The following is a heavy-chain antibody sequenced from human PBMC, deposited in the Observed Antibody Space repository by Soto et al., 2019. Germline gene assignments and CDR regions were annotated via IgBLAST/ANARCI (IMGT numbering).Heavy chain of an antibody. CDR3: ARDGVSTNGVFQPYYYYGMDV. CDR2: IKQDGSEK. Sequence: GGSLRLSCAASGFTFSSYWMSWVRQAPGKGLGWVANIKQDGSEKYYVDSVKGRFTISRDNAKNSLYLQMNSLRAEDTAVYYCARDGVSTNGVFQPYYYYGMDVWGQGTTVTVSS. D-gene: IGHD2-8*01. CDR1: GFTFSSYW. V-gene: IGHV3-7*03. J-gene: IGHJ6*02.